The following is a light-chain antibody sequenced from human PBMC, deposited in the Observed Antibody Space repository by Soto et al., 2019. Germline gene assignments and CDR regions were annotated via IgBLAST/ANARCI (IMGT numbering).Light chain of an antibody. Sequence: QSVLTQPPSVSGAPGQGVTISCTGSSSNIGKDYDVHWYQQLPEAAPRLLINSNFNRPSGVPYRFSGSKSGSSASLVITGLQAEDEDDDYCQAYDNSLSGGVFGGGTKLTVL. CDR1: SSNIGKDYD. V-gene: IGLV1-40*01. J-gene: IGLJ3*02. CDR2: SNF. CDR3: QAYDNSLSGGV.